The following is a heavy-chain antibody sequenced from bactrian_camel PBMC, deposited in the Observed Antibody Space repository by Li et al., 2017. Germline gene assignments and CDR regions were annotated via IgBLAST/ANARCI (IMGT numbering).Heavy chain of an antibody. CDR2: IYNGGSST. V-gene: IGHV3S1*01. D-gene: IGHD1*01. J-gene: IGHJ4*01. CDR1: GYTFSAHC. CDR3: AAVPDPGVFARLTGTRRGGKSGGHCNTLEGSYNY. Sequence: HVQLVESGGGSVQAGGSLRLSCAASGYTFSAHCIGWFRQAPGKEREGVATIYNGGSSTYYSPSVQGRFTISQDNTKNTLYLQMNTLRPEDSAMYYCAAVPDPGVFARLTGTRRGGKSGGHCNTLEGSYNYWGQGTQVTVS.